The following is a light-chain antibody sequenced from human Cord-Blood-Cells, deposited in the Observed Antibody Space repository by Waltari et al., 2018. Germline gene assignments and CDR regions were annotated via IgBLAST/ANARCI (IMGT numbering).Light chain of an antibody. CDR3: SSYTSSSTLV. V-gene: IGLV2-14*01. Sequence: QSALTQPASVSGSPGQSITISCTGTSSYVGGYNYVPWYQQHPGKAPKLMIYDVSNRPSGVSNRFSGSKSGNTASLTTSGLQAEDEADYYCSSYTSSSTLVFGGGTKLTVL. J-gene: IGLJ2*01. CDR1: SSYVGGYNY. CDR2: DVS.